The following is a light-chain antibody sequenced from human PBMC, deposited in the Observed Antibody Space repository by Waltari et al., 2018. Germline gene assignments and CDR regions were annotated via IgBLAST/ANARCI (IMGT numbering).Light chain of an antibody. CDR1: QSVLYRSDNTNY. CDR2: WAS. Sequence: DIVMTQSPESLAVSLGERAPINCKSSQSVLYRSDNTNYLGWYQQKPGLPPKLLIYWASTRESGVPDRFSGSGSGTDFTLTISSLQAEDVAVYYCQQYYSSPVTFGQGTRLEIK. V-gene: IGKV4-1*01. J-gene: IGKJ5*01. CDR3: QQYYSSPVT.